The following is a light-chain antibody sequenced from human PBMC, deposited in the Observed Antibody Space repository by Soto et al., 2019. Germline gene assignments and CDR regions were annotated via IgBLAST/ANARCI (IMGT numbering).Light chain of an antibody. CDR2: ADS. CDR1: QSIYSS. V-gene: IGKV1-39*01. CDR3: QQRYSAPYT. J-gene: IGKJ2*01. Sequence: DIQMTQSPSSLSASVGDRVTITCRASQSIYSSLNWYHQKPGKAPKLLIYADSNLQSGVPSRFSGSGSGTDFTLSISSLQPEYIATYYCQQRYSAPYTFGQGIKPEI.